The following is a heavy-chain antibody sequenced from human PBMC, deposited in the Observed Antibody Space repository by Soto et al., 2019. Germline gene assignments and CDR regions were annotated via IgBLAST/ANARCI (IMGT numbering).Heavy chain of an antibody. CDR1: EFMFSSYA. D-gene: IGHD6-19*01. CDR2: ISPSGDNT. Sequence: GGSLRLSCEASEFMFSSYAMSWVRQAPGKGLEWVSTISPSGDNTYYADSVRGRFTISRDNSKITVSLQMNSLTTEDTAIYYCAKAKSLRAVRGSSFDSWGQGALVTVSS. V-gene: IGHV3-23*01. CDR3: AKAKSLRAVRGSSFDS. J-gene: IGHJ4*02.